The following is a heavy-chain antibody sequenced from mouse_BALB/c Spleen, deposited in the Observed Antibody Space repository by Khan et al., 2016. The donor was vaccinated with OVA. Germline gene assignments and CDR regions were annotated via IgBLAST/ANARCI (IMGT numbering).Heavy chain of an antibody. CDR2: ISSTGST. D-gene: IGHD2-14*01. J-gene: IGHJ4*01. V-gene: IGHV3-2*02. CDR1: GYSITSDYA. Sequence: EVKLLESGPGLVKHSQSLSLTCTVTGYSITSDYAWNWIRQFPGNKLEWMGYISSTGSTSYNPSLKSRISITRDTSKNQFFLQLKSVTTEDTATYYCARSLYYSYGYALDCWGRGTSVTVSS. CDR3: ARSLYYSYGYALDC.